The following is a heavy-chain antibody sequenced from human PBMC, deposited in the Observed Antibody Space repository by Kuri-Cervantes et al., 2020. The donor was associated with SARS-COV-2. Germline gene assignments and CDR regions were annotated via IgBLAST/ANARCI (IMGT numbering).Heavy chain of an antibody. J-gene: IGHJ4*02. D-gene: IGHD3-22*01. V-gene: IGHV3-74*01. Sequence: GESLKISCAASGFTFSSYSMNWVRQAPGKGLVWVSRIDSDGSSTSYADSVKGRFTISRDNAKNTLYLQMNSLRAEDTAVYYCATQETIYYYDTLWGQGTLVTVSS. CDR2: IDSDGSST. CDR3: ATQETIYYYDTL. CDR1: GFTFSSYS.